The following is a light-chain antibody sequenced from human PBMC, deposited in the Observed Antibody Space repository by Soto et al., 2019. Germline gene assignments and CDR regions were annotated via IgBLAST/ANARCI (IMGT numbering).Light chain of an antibody. CDR2: SAS. CDR3: LQDFTYPRT. CDR1: QGIRNE. V-gene: IGKV1-6*01. J-gene: IGKJ1*01. Sequence: AIQMTPAPSSVSASVGNRVTITCRASQGIRNELGWYQQKPGKAPKLLIYSASSLQSGVPSRFSGSGSGTDFILTISGLQPEDFATSFCLQDFTYPRTFGQGTKV.